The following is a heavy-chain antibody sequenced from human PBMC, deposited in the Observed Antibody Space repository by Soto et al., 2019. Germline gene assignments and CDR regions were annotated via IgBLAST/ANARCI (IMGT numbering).Heavy chain of an antibody. V-gene: IGHV1-69*12. J-gene: IGHJ4*02. CDR3: VRVVAIPASPDY. CDR1: GGTFSSYA. D-gene: IGHD2-15*01. CDR2: ILPIVDTA. Sequence: QVQLVQSGAEVRQPASSVKVSCKTSGGTFSSYAISWVRQAPGQGLEWMGGILPIVDTATYAQKFQGRVTITADDSPITAYMDLSRLTSDATAVYYCVRVVAIPASPDYWGQGTLVTVSS.